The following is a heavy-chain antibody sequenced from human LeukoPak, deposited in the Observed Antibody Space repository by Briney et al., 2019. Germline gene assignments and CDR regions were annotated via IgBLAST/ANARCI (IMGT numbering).Heavy chain of an antibody. CDR3: ARDQGIAARGGGY. V-gene: IGHV1-69*04. CDR1: GGTFSSYA. CDR2: IIPILGIA. D-gene: IGHD6-6*01. J-gene: IGHJ4*02. Sequence: SVKVSCKASGGTFSSYAISWVRQAPGQGLEWMGRIIPILGIANYAQKFQGRVTITADKSTSTAYMELSSLRSEDTAVYYCARDQGIAARGGGYWGQGTLVTVSS.